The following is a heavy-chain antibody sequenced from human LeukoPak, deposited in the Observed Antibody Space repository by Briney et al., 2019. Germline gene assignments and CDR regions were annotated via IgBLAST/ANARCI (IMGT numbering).Heavy chain of an antibody. CDR2: IYYSGST. J-gene: IGHJ3*02. V-gene: IGHV4-4*02. CDR3: ARDVVSSSWTDAFDI. D-gene: IGHD6-13*01. Sequence: PSGTLSLTCAVSGGSISSSYWWSWVRQPPGKGLEWIGYIYYSGSTNYNPSLKSRVTISVDTSKNQFSLKLSSVTAADTAVYYCARDVVSSSWTDAFDIWGRGTMVTVSS. CDR1: GGSISSSYW.